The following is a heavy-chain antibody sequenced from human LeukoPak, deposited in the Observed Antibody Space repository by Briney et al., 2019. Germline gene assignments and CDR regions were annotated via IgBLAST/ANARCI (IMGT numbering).Heavy chain of an antibody. CDR3: ARHAGYYYGSGRMYYFDY. Sequence: TSETLSLTCTVSGGSVSSSNHYWGWIRQPPGKGLEWIGEIYHSGSTNYNPSLKSRVTISVDTSKNQFSLKLSSVTAADTAVYYCARHAGYYYGSGRMYYFDYWGQGTLVTVSS. J-gene: IGHJ4*02. D-gene: IGHD3-10*01. CDR1: GGSVSSSNHY. V-gene: IGHV4-39*01. CDR2: IYHSGST.